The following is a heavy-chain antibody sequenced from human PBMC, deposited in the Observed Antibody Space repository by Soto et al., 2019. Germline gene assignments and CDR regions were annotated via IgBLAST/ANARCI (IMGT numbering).Heavy chain of an antibody. CDR3: TTFRWGY. V-gene: IGHV3-15*01. CDR1: DFTFDNAW. CDR2: IKNNADGGTT. Sequence: EVQLVESGGDLVEPGGSLRLSCAASDFTFDNAWMSWVRQAPGKGLEWVGRIKNNADGGTTEYAAPVKGRVTISRDDSKNTLYLQMNGLKTEDTAVYYCTTFRWGYWGQRTLVTVSS. J-gene: IGHJ1*01. D-gene: IGHD3-16*01.